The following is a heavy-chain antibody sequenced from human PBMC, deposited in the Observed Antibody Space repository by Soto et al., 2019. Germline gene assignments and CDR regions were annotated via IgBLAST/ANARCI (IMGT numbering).Heavy chain of an antibody. CDR3: AKGRSSSWYPTANWFDP. Sequence: EVQLLESGGGLVQPGGSLRLSCGASQFTFSTYAMSWVRQAPGKGLDWVSAISGSGVSTYYEDSVKGRFTISRDNSKNTLYLQRNSLRAEDTAVYYCAKGRSSSWYPTANWFDPWGQGTLVTVSS. V-gene: IGHV3-23*01. CDR2: ISGSGVST. CDR1: QFTFSTYA. J-gene: IGHJ5*02. D-gene: IGHD6-13*01.